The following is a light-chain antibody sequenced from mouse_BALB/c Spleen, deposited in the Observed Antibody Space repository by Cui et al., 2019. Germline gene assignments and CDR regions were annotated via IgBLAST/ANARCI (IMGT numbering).Light chain of an antibody. V-gene: IGKV4-55*01. J-gene: IGKJ1*01. CDR3: QLWSSYPRT. CDR1: SSVSY. Sequence: QIVLTQSPAIMSASPGEKVTMTCSASSSVSYMYWYQQKPGSSPRRLIYDTSNLASGVPVRFSGSGSGTSYSLTISRMEAEDAATYYCQLWSSYPRTFGGGTKLEIK. CDR2: DTS.